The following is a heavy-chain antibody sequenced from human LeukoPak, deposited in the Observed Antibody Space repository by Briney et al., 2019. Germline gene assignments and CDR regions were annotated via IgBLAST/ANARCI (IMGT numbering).Heavy chain of an antibody. CDR2: IRYDGSNK. CDR3: AKAFFDYDFWSGYYS. J-gene: IGHJ5*02. D-gene: IGHD3-3*01. V-gene: IGHV3-30*02. Sequence: GGSLRLSCAASGFTFSSYGMHWVRQAPGKGLKWVAFIRYDGSNKYYADSVKGRFTISRDNSKNTLYLQMNSLRAEDTAVYYCAKAFFDYDFWSGYYSWGQGTLVTVSS. CDR1: GFTFSSYG.